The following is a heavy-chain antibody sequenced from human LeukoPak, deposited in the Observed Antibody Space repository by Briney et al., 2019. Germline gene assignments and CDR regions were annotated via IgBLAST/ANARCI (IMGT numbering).Heavy chain of an antibody. V-gene: IGHV4-59*08. CDR1: GASLSGHY. CDR2: IHYTGTI. CDR3: ARVPGRSPDF. D-gene: IGHD3-10*01. Sequence: PSETLSLTCTVSGASLSGHYWCWFWQPPGKGLEWIGNIHYTGTINYNPSLKSRVIISLDTSKSQFFLKLRSVTAADTAVYSCARVPGRSPDFWSPGTLVTVSS. J-gene: IGHJ4*02.